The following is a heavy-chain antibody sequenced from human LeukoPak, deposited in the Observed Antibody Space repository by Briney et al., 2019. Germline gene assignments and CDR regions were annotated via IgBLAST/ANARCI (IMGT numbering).Heavy chain of an antibody. Sequence: SETLSLTCTVSGGSISSYYWSWIRQPPGKGLEWIRYIYYSGSTNYNPSLKSRVTISVDTSKNQFSLKLSSVTAADTAVYYCARYTLHAGGWLCFDYWGQGTLVTVSS. CDR1: GGSISSYY. CDR3: ARYTLHAGGWLCFDY. V-gene: IGHV4-59*01. D-gene: IGHD6-19*01. CDR2: IYYSGST. J-gene: IGHJ4*02.